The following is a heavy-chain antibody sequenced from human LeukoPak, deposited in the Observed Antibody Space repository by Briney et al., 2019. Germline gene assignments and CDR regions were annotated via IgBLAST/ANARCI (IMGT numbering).Heavy chain of an antibody. J-gene: IGHJ4*02. Sequence: GGSLRLSCAASGFTVSSNYMTWVRQAPGKGLEWVSAISGSGGSTYYADSVKGRFTISRDNSKNTLYLQMNSLRAEDTAVYYCAKVGRSRGGGPDYWGQGTLVTVSS. D-gene: IGHD3-16*01. V-gene: IGHV3-23*01. CDR2: ISGSGGST. CDR1: GFTVSSNY. CDR3: AKVGRSRGGGPDY.